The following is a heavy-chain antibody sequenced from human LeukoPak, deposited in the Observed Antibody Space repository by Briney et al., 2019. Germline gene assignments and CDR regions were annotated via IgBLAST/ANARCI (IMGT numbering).Heavy chain of an antibody. J-gene: IGHJ3*02. CDR1: GYTFTDNF. CDR3: LREGPPKTFQI. V-gene: IGHV1-2*02. Sequence: ASVKVSCTASGYTFTDNFIQWVRQAPGQGLEWLGWIKTRNGGTKDVQSFQGRVIMTMDTSIRTAYLDLRGLMSGDTAIYFCLREGPPKTFQIWGQGTVVTVAS. CDR2: IKTRNGGT.